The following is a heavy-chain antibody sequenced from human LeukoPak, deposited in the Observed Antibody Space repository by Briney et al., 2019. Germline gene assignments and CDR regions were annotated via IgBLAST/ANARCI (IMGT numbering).Heavy chain of an antibody. CDR1: GFTVSTNY. CDR3: ARDLGDRSCYSLVS. J-gene: IGHJ5*02. Sequence: HPGGSLRLSCAASGFTVSTNYMSWVRQAPGKGLEWVSVIYSGGTTYYAGSVKGRFTISRDNSKNTLYLQMNSLRAEDTAVYYCARDLGDRSCYSLVSWGQGNLVTVYS. V-gene: IGHV3-66*01. CDR2: IYSGGTT. D-gene: IGHD3-22*01.